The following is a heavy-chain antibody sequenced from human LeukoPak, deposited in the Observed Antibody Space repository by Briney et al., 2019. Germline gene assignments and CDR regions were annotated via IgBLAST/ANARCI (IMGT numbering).Heavy chain of an antibody. D-gene: IGHD6-6*01. CDR2: IGGGGGST. CDR1: GFTFSSYA. V-gene: IGHV3-23*01. Sequence: HPGGSLRLSCAASGFTFSSYAMSWVRQAARTGLKWVSVIGGGGGSTYYADSVKGRFTTSRDNSKNTLYLQLNSLRAEDTAVYYCAKRAYSSSPRTFDYWGQGTLVTVSS. CDR3: AKRAYSSSPRTFDY. J-gene: IGHJ4*02.